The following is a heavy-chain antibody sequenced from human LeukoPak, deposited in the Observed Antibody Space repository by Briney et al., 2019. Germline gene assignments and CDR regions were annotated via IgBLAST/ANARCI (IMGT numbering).Heavy chain of an antibody. CDR2: FSGSGGTT. CDR3: AKYGAYDPYFDN. V-gene: IGHV3-23*01. J-gene: IGHJ4*02. CDR1: KFTFSNYA. Sequence: GGSLRLSCAASKFTFSNYAMSWVRQAPGKGLEWVSGFSGSGGTTYYADSVKGRFTISRDNSNNTLYLQMNSLRAEDTAVYYCAKYGAYDPYFDNWGQGTLVTVSS. D-gene: IGHD4-17*01.